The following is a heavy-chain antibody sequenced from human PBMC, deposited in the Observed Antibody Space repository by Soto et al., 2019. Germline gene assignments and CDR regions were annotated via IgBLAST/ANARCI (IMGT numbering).Heavy chain of an antibody. D-gene: IGHD5-18*01. CDR3: AREDTAVALDY. V-gene: IGHV1-18*01. CDR2: ISAFNGNT. J-gene: IGHJ4*02. CDR1: GYTFISYG. Sequence: GPEVKKPGASVKVSCKASGYTFISYGISWVRQDPGQGLEWMGRISAFNGNTNYAQKVQGRVTMTTDTFTSTAYMELRSLRSDDTAVYFCAREDTAVALDYWGQGTLVSVSS.